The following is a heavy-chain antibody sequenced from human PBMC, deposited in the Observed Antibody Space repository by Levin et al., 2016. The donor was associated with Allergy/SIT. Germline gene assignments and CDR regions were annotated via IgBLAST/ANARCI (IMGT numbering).Heavy chain of an antibody. V-gene: IGHV3-48*02. J-gene: IGHJ4*02. CDR3: ARGGCSSTMCYAGFFDY. D-gene: IGHD2-2*01. CDR2: ISSSSSTI. Sequence: WIRQPPGKGLEWVSYISSSSSTIYYADSVKGRFTISRDNAKNSLYLQMNSLRDEDTAVYYCARGGCSSTMCYAGFFDYWGQGTLVTVSS.